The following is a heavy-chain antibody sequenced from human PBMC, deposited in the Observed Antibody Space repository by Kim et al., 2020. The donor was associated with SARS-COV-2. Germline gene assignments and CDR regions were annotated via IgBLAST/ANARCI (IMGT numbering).Heavy chain of an antibody. J-gene: IGHJ4*02. D-gene: IGHD1-26*01. CDR1: GFTFSSYG. CDR2: LWYDGSNK. V-gene: IGHV3-33*01. Sequence: GGSLRLSCAASGFTFSSYGMHWVRQAPGKGLEWVAVLWYDGSNKYYADSVKGRFTISRDNSKNTLYLQMNSLRAEDTAVYYCARDGIVGATGIDYWGQGTLVTVSS. CDR3: ARDGIVGATGIDY.